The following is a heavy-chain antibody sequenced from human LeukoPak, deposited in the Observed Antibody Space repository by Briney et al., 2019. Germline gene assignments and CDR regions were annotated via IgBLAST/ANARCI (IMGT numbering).Heavy chain of an antibody. J-gene: IGHJ4*02. Sequence: PGGSLRLSCAASGFTFSSYAMHWVRQAPGKGLEWVAVISYDGSNKYYADSVKGRFTISRDNSKNTLYLQMNSLRAEDTAVYYCARVRTAIAAAGSPIDYWGQGTLVTVSS. CDR2: ISYDGSNK. CDR3: ARVRTAIAAAGSPIDY. V-gene: IGHV3-30-3*01. D-gene: IGHD6-13*01. CDR1: GFTFSSYA.